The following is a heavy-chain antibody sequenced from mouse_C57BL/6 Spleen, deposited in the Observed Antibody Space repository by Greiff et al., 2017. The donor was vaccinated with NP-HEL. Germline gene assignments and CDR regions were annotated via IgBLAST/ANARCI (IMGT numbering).Heavy chain of an antibody. J-gene: IGHJ4*01. CDR2: IEPNSGGT. CDR1: GYTFTSYW. D-gene: IGHD1-1*01. CDR3: AREVGYYYGSSLDY. V-gene: IGHV1-72*01. Sequence: QVQLQQSGAELVKPGDSVKLSCKASGYTFTSYWMRWVKQRPGRGLVWIGRIEPNSGGTKYNEKFQSKATLTVDKPSSTAYMQRSSLTSEYSAVYECAREVGYYYGSSLDYWGQGTSVTVSS.